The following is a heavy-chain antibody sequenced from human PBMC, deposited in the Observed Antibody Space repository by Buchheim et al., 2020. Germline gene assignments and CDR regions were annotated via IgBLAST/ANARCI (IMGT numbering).Heavy chain of an antibody. CDR2: INPRSGST. J-gene: IGHJ6*02. D-gene: IGHD6-13*01. V-gene: IGHV1-46*01. CDR1: GYTFTNYY. Sequence: QVQLAQSGAEVKKPGASVKVSCTASGYTFTNYYIHWVRQAPGQGLEWMGEINPRSGSTDCAQKFRGRLTMTRDTSTSTVYMELSSLRSEDAAVYYCASGIIVAGTYYYFGMDVWGQGTT. CDR3: ASGIIVAGTYYYFGMDV.